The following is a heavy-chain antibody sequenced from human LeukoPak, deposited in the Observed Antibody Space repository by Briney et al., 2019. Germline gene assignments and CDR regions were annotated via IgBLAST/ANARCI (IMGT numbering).Heavy chain of an antibody. CDR2: INHSGST. D-gene: IGHD4-23*01. CDR1: GGSFSGYY. CDR3: VGMVTTVVTFDY. V-gene: IGHV4-34*01. J-gene: IGHJ4*02. Sequence: SETLSLTCAVYGGSFSGYYWSWIHQPPGKGLEWIGEINHSGSTNHNPSLKSRVTISVDTSKNQFSLKLSSVTAADTAVYYCVGMVTTVVTFDYWGQGTLVTVSS.